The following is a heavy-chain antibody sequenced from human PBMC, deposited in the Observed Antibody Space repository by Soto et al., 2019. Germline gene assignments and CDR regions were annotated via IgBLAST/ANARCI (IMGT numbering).Heavy chain of an antibody. D-gene: IGHD5-18*01. V-gene: IGHV1-69*12. CDR3: ERERRDKDIELDY. Sequence: QVQLVQSGAEVKKPGSSVKVSCKASGGTFSSYAISWVRQAPGQGLEWMGGIIPIFGTANYAQKFQGSVTITADESTTNAYMELSSLSSEDTAVYSCERERRDKDIELDYWGQRTLVTVSS. CDR1: GGTFSSYA. CDR2: IIPIFGTA. J-gene: IGHJ4*02.